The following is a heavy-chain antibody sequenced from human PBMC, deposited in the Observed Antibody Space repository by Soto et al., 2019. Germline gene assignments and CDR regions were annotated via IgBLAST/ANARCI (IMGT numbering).Heavy chain of an antibody. Sequence: QVQLVESGGGVVQPGRSLRLSCAASGFTFSSDGMHWVRQAPGKGLEWVAVIWYDGSNKYYADSVKGRFTISRDNSKNTLYLQMNSLRAEDTAVYYCARGSPRNTDFDYWGQGSLVTVSS. CDR2: IWYDGSNK. V-gene: IGHV3-33*01. D-gene: IGHD1-1*01. J-gene: IGHJ4*02. CDR3: ARGSPRNTDFDY. CDR1: GFTFSSDG.